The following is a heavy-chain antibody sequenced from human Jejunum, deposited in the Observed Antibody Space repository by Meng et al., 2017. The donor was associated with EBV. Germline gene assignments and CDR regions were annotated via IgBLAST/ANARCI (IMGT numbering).Heavy chain of an antibody. J-gene: IGHJ4*02. Sequence: QGQLVQSGAEVKKPGASVKVSCKASGYTFITHHINWVRQATGQGLEYMGWMSPDNGDTGYAQNFQGRLTMTRDTSISTAYMELSSLTSDDTAVYYCARGDGYNLYWGQGTLVTVSS. CDR2: MSPDNGDT. D-gene: IGHD5-24*01. V-gene: IGHV1-8*01. CDR3: ARGDGYNLY. CDR1: GYTFITHH.